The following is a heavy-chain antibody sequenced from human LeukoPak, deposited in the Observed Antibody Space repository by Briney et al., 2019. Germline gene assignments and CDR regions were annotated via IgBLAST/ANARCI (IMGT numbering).Heavy chain of an antibody. J-gene: IGHJ4*02. V-gene: IGHV3-21*04. CDR2: ISSRSTYI. Sequence: GGSLRLSCAASGFTFSTYSMNWVRQAPGKGLEWVSSISSRSTYIYYADSLKGRFTISRDNAKNSLYLQMNSLRAEDTAIYYCAKNGAYSYEDYFDYWGQGTLVTVSS. CDR3: AKNGAYSYEDYFDY. D-gene: IGHD5-18*01. CDR1: GFTFSTYS.